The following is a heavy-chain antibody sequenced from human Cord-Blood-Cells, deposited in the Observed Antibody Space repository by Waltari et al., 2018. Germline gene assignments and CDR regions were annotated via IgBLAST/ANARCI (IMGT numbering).Heavy chain of an antibody. Sequence: QVQLVQSGAEVKKPGASVKVSCKASGYTFTSYDINWVRQATGQGLEWMGWINPNSGNTGYAQKCQGRVTITRNTAISTAYLELSSLRSEDTAVYYCAREFLEGGDAFDIWGQGTMVTVSS. CDR1: GYTFTSYD. D-gene: IGHD3-3*01. J-gene: IGHJ3*02. CDR2: INPNSGNT. CDR3: AREFLEGGDAFDI. V-gene: IGHV1-8*03.